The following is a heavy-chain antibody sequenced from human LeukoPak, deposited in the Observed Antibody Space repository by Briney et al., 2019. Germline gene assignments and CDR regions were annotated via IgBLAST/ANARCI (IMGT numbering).Heavy chain of an antibody. D-gene: IGHD3-22*01. CDR1: GFTFSSYA. CDR3: ARGGYYYDSSGYDDY. CDR2: ISSNGGST. J-gene: IGHJ4*02. V-gene: IGHV3-64*01. Sequence: PGGSLRLSCAASGFTFSSYAMHWVRQAPGKGLEYVSAISSNGGSTYYANSVKGRFTISRDNSKNTLYLQMNSLRAEDTAVYYCARGGYYYDSSGYDDYWGQGTLVTVSS.